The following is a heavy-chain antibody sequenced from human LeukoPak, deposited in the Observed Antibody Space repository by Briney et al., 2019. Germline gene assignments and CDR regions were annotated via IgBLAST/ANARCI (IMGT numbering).Heavy chain of an antibody. CDR1: VYTFTSYD. D-gene: IGHD3-10*01. Sequence: GASVKVSCKASVYTFTSYDINWVRQATGQGLEWMGWMNPNSGNTGYAQKFQGRVTMTRNTSISTAYMELSSLRSEDTAVYYCARVRGVIKGALYNWFDPWGQGTLVTVSS. J-gene: IGHJ5*02. V-gene: IGHV1-8*01. CDR3: ARVRGVIKGALYNWFDP. CDR2: MNPNSGNT.